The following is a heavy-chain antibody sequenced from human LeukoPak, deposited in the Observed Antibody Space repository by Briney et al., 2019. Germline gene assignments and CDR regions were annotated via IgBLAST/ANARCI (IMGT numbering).Heavy chain of an antibody. Sequence: GGSLRLSCAASGFTFSSYAMSWVRQVPGKGLEWVSSISGHTGDTYYADSVKGQFTISRDNSKNALYLQMNSLRAEDTAVYYCAKDPGTYNYDSSYYTGWGQGTLVTVSS. J-gene: IGHJ4*02. CDR2: ISGHTGDT. CDR1: GFTFSSYA. CDR3: AKDPGTYNYDSSYYTG. V-gene: IGHV3-23*01. D-gene: IGHD3-22*01.